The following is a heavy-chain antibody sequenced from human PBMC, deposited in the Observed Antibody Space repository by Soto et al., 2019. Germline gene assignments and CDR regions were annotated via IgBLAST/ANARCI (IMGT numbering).Heavy chain of an antibody. CDR2: ISSSSSTI. J-gene: IGHJ2*01. D-gene: IGHD6-19*01. V-gene: IGHV3-48*01. CDR3: ARSRGISGYWYFDL. Sequence: EVQLVESGGGLVQPGGSLRLSCAASGFTFSSYSMNWVRQAPGKGLEWVSYISSSSSTIYYADSVKGRFTISRDNAKNSLYLQMNSLRAEDTAVYYCARSRGISGYWYFDLWGRGTLVTVSS. CDR1: GFTFSSYS.